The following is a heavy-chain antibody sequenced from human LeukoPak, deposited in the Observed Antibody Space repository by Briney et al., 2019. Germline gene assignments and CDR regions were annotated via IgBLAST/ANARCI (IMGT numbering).Heavy chain of an antibody. V-gene: IGHV4-39*07. Sequence: SETLSLTCTVSGGSISGSSYYWGWIRQPPGKGLEWIGSIYHSGSTYYNPSLKSRVTISVDTSKNQFSLKLSSVTAADTAVYYCARDPTEVYSNYGEDYFDYRGQGTLVTVSS. D-gene: IGHD4-11*01. CDR1: GGSISGSSYY. CDR3: ARDPTEVYSNYGEDYFDY. J-gene: IGHJ4*02. CDR2: IYHSGST.